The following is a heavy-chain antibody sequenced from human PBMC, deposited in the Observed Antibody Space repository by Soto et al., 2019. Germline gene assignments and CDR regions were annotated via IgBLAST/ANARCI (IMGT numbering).Heavy chain of an antibody. CDR1: GYTFTSYG. Sequence: QVQLVQSGAEVKKPGASVKVSCKASGYTFTSYGISWVRQAPGQGLEWMGWISAYNGNENYAQKLQGRVTMTTDATTSTAYMERRSPRSDDTAVYLCARSSGSADWFDPWGQGTLVAVSS. CDR3: ARSSGSADWFDP. D-gene: IGHD6-6*01. J-gene: IGHJ5*02. CDR2: ISAYNGNE. V-gene: IGHV1-18*01.